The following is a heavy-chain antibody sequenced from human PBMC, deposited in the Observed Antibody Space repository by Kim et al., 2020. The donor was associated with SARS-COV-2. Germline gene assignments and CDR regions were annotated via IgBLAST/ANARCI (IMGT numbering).Heavy chain of an antibody. Sequence: GGSLRLSCAASGFTFDDYAMHWVRQAPGKGLEWVSGISWNSGNVGYADSVKGRFTISRDNAKNSLYLQMNSLRAEDTALYYCAKDISYGGNTLDYWGQGTLVTVSS. CDR2: ISWNSGNV. CDR3: AKDISYGGNTLDY. CDR1: GFTFDDYA. V-gene: IGHV3-9*01. D-gene: IGHD4-17*01. J-gene: IGHJ4*02.